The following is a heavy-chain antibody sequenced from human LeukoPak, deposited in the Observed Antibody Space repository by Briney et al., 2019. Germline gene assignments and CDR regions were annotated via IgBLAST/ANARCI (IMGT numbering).Heavy chain of an antibody. V-gene: IGHV3-7*01. Sequence: AGGSLRLSCAASGFTFSSYWMSWVRQAPGKGLEWVANIKQDGSEKYYVDSVKGRFTISRDNAKNSLYLQMNSLRAEDTAVYYCARENMITFGGVIVYLDYWGQGTLVTVSS. J-gene: IGHJ4*02. CDR3: ARENMITFGGVIVYLDY. CDR2: IKQDGSEK. D-gene: IGHD3-16*02. CDR1: GFTFSSYW.